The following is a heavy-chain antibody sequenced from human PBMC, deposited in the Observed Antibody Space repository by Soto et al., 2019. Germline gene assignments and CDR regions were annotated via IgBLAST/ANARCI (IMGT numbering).Heavy chain of an antibody. J-gene: IGHJ6*03. CDR2: IYYSGST. CDR1: GGSISSYY. D-gene: IGHD2-15*01. CDR3: ARVVTRDLSNYYYSYYMDV. V-gene: IGHV4-59*01. Sequence: KTSETLSLTCTVSGGSISSYYWSWIRQPPGKGLEWIGYIYYSGSTNYNPSLKSRVTISVDTSKNQFSLKLSSVTAADTAVYYCARVVTRDLSNYYYSYYMDVWGKGTMVTVSS.